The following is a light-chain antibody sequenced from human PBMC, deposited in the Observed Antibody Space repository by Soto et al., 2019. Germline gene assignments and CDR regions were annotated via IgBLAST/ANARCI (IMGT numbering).Light chain of an antibody. V-gene: IGLV2-8*01. CDR2: DVN. J-gene: IGLJ3*02. CDR3: SSYAGSNNWV. CDR1: STDVGNYNY. Sequence: QSALTQPPSASGSPGQSLTISCTGTSTDVGNYNYVSWYQQHPGKAPKLMISDVNRRPSGVPDRFSGSKSGHTASLTVSGLQAEDEAAYYCSSYAGSNNWVFGGGTKVTVL.